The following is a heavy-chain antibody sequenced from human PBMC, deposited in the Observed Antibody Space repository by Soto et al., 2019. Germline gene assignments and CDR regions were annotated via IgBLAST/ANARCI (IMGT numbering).Heavy chain of an antibody. J-gene: IGHJ6*03. Sequence: ASETLSLTCTVSGGSISSYYWSWIRQPPGKGLEWIGYIYYSGSTNYNPSLKSRVTISVDTSKNQFSLKLSSVTAADTAVYYCARRSVLRFLEWSPGYYYMDVWGKGTTVTVSS. CDR3: ARRSVLRFLEWSPGYYYMDV. V-gene: IGHV4-59*08. D-gene: IGHD3-3*01. CDR1: GGSISSYY. CDR2: IYYSGST.